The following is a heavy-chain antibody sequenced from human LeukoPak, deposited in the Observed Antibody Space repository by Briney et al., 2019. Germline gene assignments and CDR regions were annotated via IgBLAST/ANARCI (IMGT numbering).Heavy chain of an antibody. CDR3: AKDIEEWLVKGGGCFDY. Sequence: PGRSLRLSCAASGFTFSNYGMHWVRQAPGKGLEWVALISYDGTNKFYADSVKGRFTISRDNSKNTLSLQMNSLRAEDTAVYYCAKDIEEWLVKGGGCFDYWGQGTLGTVSS. D-gene: IGHD6-19*01. J-gene: IGHJ4*02. CDR2: ISYDGTNK. V-gene: IGHV3-30*18. CDR1: GFTFSNYG.